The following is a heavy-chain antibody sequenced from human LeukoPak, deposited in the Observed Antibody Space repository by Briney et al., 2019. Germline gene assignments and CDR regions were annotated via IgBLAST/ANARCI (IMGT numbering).Heavy chain of an antibody. CDR3: VRAALRNTLFQYFDF. V-gene: IGHV3-7*04. D-gene: IGHD2-2*02. CDR2: MKPDGSKN. CDR1: GFTFSSYW. J-gene: IGHJ4*02. Sequence: GGSLRLSCAASGFTFSSYWVNWVRQAPGKGLEWVALMKPDGSKNYYVESVEGRFTISRDNAKNSLHLQMNSLRVEDTAVYYWVRAALRNTLFQYFDFWGQGTLVTVSS.